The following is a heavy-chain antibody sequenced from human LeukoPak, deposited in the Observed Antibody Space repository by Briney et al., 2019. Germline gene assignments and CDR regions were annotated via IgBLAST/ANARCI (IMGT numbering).Heavy chain of an antibody. Sequence: GASVTVSCKASGYIFTAFAINWVRQAPGQGLEWMGWINTNTGNPTYAQGFTGRFVFSLDTSVSTAYLQISSLKADDTAVYYCAREGWFDPWGQGTLVTVSS. CDR2: INTNTGNP. V-gene: IGHV7-4-1*02. CDR1: GYIFTAFA. J-gene: IGHJ5*02. CDR3: AREGWFDP.